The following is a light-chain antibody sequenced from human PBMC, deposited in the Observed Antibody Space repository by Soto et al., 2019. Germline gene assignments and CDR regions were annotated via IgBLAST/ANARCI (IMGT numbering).Light chain of an antibody. CDR3: QQSYSTPFT. CDR1: QSISSY. CDR2: AAS. V-gene: IGKV1-39*01. Sequence: DIKLTQSQSSLSASVGDRVTLTCRASQSISSYLNWYQQKPGKAPKLLIYAASSLQSGVPSRFSGSGSGTDFTLTISSLQPEDFATYYCQQSYSTPFTFGQGTRLEI. J-gene: IGKJ5*01.